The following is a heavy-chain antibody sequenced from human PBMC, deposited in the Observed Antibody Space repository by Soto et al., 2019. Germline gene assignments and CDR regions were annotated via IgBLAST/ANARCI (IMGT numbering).Heavy chain of an antibody. J-gene: IGHJ5*02. CDR1: GGSISSGGHY. CDR2: ISYSGNP. V-gene: IGHV4-31*03. D-gene: IGHD4-4*01. CDR3: ARSFTVTTHANWCDP. Sequence: QVQLQESGPGLVKPSQTLSLTCTVSGGSISSGGHYWSWIRQHPGKGLEWIGYISYSGNPYFNPSLKSRLVISVDTSKNRFSLTVTSVTAADTAVYYCARSFTVTTHANWCDPWGQGTLVTVSS.